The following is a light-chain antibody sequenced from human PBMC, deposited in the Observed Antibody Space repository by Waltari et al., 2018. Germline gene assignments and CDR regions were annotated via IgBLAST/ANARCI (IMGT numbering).Light chain of an antibody. Sequence: EIVLTQSPATLSLSPGERATLSCRASQSVSRHLAWYQQKPGQAPRLLIYDASNRAPGIPARFSGSGSGTDFTLTISSLEPEYFAVYYCQQRSNWPSVTFGGGTKVEIK. V-gene: IGKV3-11*01. CDR3: QQRSNWPSVT. CDR1: QSVSRH. J-gene: IGKJ4*01. CDR2: DAS.